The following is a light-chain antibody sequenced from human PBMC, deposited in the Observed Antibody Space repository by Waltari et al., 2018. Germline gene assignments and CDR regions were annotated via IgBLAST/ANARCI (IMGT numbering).Light chain of an antibody. CDR2: AAS. J-gene: IGKJ1*01. CDR3: QQYYNYPWT. Sequence: ATRMTQSPSSLSASTGDRVTITCRASQGISSYLAWYQQKPEKPPTLLIHAASTLQSGVPSSFSGSGAGTDFTLTISCLQSEDFATYYCQQYYNYPWTFGQGTKVEIK. CDR1: QGISSY. V-gene: IGKV1-8*01.